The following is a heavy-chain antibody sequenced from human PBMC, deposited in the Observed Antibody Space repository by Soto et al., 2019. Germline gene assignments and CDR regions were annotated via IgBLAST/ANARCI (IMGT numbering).Heavy chain of an antibody. Sequence: ASVKVSCKASGYTFTSYYMHWVRQAPGQGLEWMGIINPSGGSTSYAQKFQGRVTMTRDTSTSTVYMELSSLRSEDTAVYYCARGHSNYYLSALLASAYYYGMEFWGQGTTVTVSS. V-gene: IGHV1-46*01. CDR1: GYTFTSYY. J-gene: IGHJ6*02. CDR3: ARGHSNYYLSALLASAYYYGMEF. D-gene: IGHD4-4*01. CDR2: INPSGGST.